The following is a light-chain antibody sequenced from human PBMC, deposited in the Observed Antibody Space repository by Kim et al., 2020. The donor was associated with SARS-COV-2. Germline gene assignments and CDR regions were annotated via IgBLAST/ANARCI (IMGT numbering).Light chain of an antibody. CDR3: QVWDRSTNRV. J-gene: IGLJ3*02. CDR2: YDT. Sequence: VAPGKTARITWGGDNSGSKSVNGYQQKPGQAPVVVIYYDTGRPSGVPERFSGSNSGDTATLTISRVEAGDEADYYCQVWDRSTNRVFGGGTKLTVL. CDR1: NSGSKS. V-gene: IGLV3-21*04.